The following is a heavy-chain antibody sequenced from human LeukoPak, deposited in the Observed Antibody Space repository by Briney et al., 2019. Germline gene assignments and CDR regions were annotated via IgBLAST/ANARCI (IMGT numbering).Heavy chain of an antibody. Sequence: SETLSPTCTVSGGSINNFYFSWIRQPPGKGLECIGYISATGDTNSNPSLKSRVTMSIDRSKNQVSLRLRSVSAADTAIYYCARHYNYDTGGDPFDYWGQGTLVTVSS. CDR1: GGSINNFY. J-gene: IGHJ4*02. V-gene: IGHV4-59*08. D-gene: IGHD2-21*02. CDR2: ISATGDT. CDR3: ARHYNYDTGGDPFDY.